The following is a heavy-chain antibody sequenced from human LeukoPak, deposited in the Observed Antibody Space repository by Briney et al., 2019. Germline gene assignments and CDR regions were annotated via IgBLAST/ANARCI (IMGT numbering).Heavy chain of an antibody. V-gene: IGHV1-69*01. CDR3: ASRWGYCSSTSCPLYYYYMDV. Sequence: GSSVKVSCKASGGTFSSYAISWVRQAPGQGLEWMGGIIPIFGTANYAQKFQGRVTITADESTSTAYMELSSLRSEDTAVYYCASRWGYCSSTSCPLYYYYMDVWGKGTTVTVSS. D-gene: IGHD2-2*01. J-gene: IGHJ6*03. CDR1: GGTFSSYA. CDR2: IIPIFGTA.